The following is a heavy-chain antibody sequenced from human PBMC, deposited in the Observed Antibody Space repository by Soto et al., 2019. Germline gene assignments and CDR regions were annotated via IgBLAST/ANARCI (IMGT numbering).Heavy chain of an antibody. V-gene: IGHV5-51*01. CDR2: IHPGESDT. Sequence: PGESLKLSCKSYGYSFTTYWIAWVRQMPGKGLEWMGSIHPGESDTRYSPSFQGQVTISADRPITTAYLQWSSLKASDTAMYYCARHEATYYNFYGMDVWGQGTTVTVSS. J-gene: IGHJ6*02. CDR1: GYSFTTYW. CDR3: ARHEATYYNFYGMDV.